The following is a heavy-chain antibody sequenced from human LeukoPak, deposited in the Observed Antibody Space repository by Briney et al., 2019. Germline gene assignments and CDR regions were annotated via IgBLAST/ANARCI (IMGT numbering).Heavy chain of an antibody. CDR2: IYSGGTT. J-gene: IGHJ4*02. V-gene: IGHV3-53*01. CDR3: TRDRRYNSSWYTDY. Sequence: GGSLRLSCAASGFAVSSNYMSWVRQAPGKGLEWVSIYSGGTTYYADSVKGRFTISRDNSRNTLYLQMHSLRAEDTAVYYCTRDRRYNSSWYTDYWGQGTLDTVSS. CDR1: GFAVSSNY. D-gene: IGHD6-13*01.